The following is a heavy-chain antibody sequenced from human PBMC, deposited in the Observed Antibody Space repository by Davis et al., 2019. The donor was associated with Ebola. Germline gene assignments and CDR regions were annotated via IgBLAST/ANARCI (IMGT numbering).Heavy chain of an antibody. V-gene: IGHV3-33*06. Sequence: PGGSLRLSCAASGFIFSSYGMHWVRQAPGKGLEWVAVVFYDGSNKYYADSVKGRFTISRDNSKNTLYLQMNSLRAEDTAVYFCAKDLDYNSHDYTGPFDSWGQGTLITVSS. D-gene: IGHD3-16*01. CDR1: GFIFSSYG. CDR2: VFYDGSNK. J-gene: IGHJ4*02. CDR3: AKDLDYNSHDYTGPFDS.